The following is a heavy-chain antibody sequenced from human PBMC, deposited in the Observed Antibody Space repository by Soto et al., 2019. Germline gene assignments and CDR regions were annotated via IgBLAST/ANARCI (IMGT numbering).Heavy chain of an antibody. J-gene: IGHJ6*02. Sequence: SETLSLTCAVYGGSFSGYYWSWIRQPPGKGLEWIGEINHSGSTNYNPSLKSRVTISVDTSKNQFSLKLSSVTAADTAVYYCARARYYYGSGSYYGMDVWGQGTTVTVSS. CDR3: ARARYYYGSGSYYGMDV. CDR2: INHSGST. CDR1: GGSFSGYY. D-gene: IGHD3-10*01. V-gene: IGHV4-34*01.